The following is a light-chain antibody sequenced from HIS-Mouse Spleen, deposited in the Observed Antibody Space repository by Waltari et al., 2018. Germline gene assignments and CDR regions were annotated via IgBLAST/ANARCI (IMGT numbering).Light chain of an antibody. J-gene: IGLJ3*02. CDR2: EGS. CDR3: CSYAGSSTWV. CDR1: RSDVGSYNL. Sequence: QSALTQPASVSGSPGQAINIPCTGTRSDVGSYNLVSWYQQHPGKAPKLMIYEGSKRPSGVSNRFSGSKSGNTASLTISGLQAEDEADYYCCSYAGSSTWVFGGGTKLTVL. V-gene: IGLV2-23*01.